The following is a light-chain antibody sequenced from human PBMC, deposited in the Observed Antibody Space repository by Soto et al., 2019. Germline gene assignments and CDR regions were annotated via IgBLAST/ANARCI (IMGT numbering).Light chain of an antibody. CDR1: QSISSW. Sequence: DIQRTQSPSTLSASVGYRVTITCRASQSISSWLAWYQQKPGKAPKLLIYDASSLESGVPSRFSGSGSGTEFTLTISSLQPDDFATYYCQQYNSYPIPFGQGTRLEIK. CDR2: DAS. J-gene: IGKJ5*01. V-gene: IGKV1-5*01. CDR3: QQYNSYPIP.